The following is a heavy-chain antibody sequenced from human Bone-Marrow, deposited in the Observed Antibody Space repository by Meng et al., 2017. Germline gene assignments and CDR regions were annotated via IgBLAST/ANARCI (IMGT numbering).Heavy chain of an antibody. D-gene: IGHD6-6*01. V-gene: IGHV3-15*01. CDR2: IKSKTDGGTT. Sequence: GESLKIPCAASGFTFSNAWMSWVRQAPGKGLEWVGRIKSKTDGGTTDYAAPVKGRFTISRDDSKNTLYLQMNSLKTEDTAVYYCTTIRGIAAQYYFDYWGQGNQVNGAS. CDR1: GFTFSNAW. J-gene: IGHJ4*02. CDR3: TTIRGIAAQYYFDY.